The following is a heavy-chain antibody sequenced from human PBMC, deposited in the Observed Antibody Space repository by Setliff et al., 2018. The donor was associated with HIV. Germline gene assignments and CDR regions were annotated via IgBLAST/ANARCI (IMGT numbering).Heavy chain of an antibody. CDR3: ARGRGSSSSWPIDY. CDR2: IYTSGST. D-gene: IGHD6-13*01. CDR1: GGSFSGYY. J-gene: IGHJ4*02. Sequence: SETLSLTCAVYGGSFSGYYWSWIRQPPGKGLEWIGHIYTSGSTKYNPSLKSRVTISVDTSKHQFSLKLSSVTAADTAVYFCARGRGSSSSWPIDYWGQGTLVTVSS. V-gene: IGHV4-34*01.